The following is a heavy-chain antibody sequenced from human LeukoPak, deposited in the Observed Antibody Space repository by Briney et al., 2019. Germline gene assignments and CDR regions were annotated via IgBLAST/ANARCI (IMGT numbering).Heavy chain of an antibody. CDR1: GFTFSSYA. CDR2: ISGSGGST. V-gene: IGHV3-23*01. J-gene: IGHJ4*02. D-gene: IGHD6-19*01. Sequence: GGSLRLSCAASGFTFSSYAMSWVRQAPGEGLEWVSSISGSGGSTYYANSVKGRFTISTDNSKKTMFMQMNSPRADETAVYYGAKAIALADKENDYWGQGTLVTVSS. CDR3: AKAIALADKENDY.